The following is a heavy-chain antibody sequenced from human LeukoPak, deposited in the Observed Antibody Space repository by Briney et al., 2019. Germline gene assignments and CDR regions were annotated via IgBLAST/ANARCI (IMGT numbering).Heavy chain of an antibody. V-gene: IGHV4-39*07. J-gene: IGHJ3*02. D-gene: IGHD3-22*01. CDR2: IYYSGST. Sequence: PSETLSLTCTVSGGSISSSSYYWGWIRQPPGKGLEWIGSIYYSGSTYYNPSLKSRVTISVDTSKNQFSLKLSSVTAADTAVYYCARGGIRWYYDSSGSLDAFDIWGQGTMVTVSS. CDR1: GGSISSSSYY. CDR3: ARGGIRWYYDSSGSLDAFDI.